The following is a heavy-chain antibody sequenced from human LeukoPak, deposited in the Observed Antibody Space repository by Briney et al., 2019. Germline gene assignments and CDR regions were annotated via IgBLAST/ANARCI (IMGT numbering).Heavy chain of an antibody. CDR1: GFTFSAYV. V-gene: IGHV3-23*01. J-gene: IGHJ4*02. CDR2: ISASGDTT. CDR3: ARTVGALDY. D-gene: IGHD1-26*01. Sequence: PGGSLRLSCAASGFTFSAYVMTWVRQAPGKGLERVSVISASGDTTYYADSVKGRFTISRDNSKNTLYLQMSSLRAGDTAVYYCARTVGALDYWGQGTLVTVSS.